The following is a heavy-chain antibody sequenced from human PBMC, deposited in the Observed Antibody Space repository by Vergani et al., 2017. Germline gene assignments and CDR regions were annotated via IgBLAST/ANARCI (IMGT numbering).Heavy chain of an antibody. J-gene: IGHJ6*02. CDR3: AIPQTGTTCCMEV. D-gene: IGHD4-17*01. CDR2: VDPEDGET. CDR1: GYTLTDHY. V-gene: IGHV1-69-2*01. Sequence: VSMVPSGAEVKKTGATMKISCTVSGYTLTDHYMHWVKQAPGKGLEWMGLVDPEDGETIYAEKFKGRVTIAADTSTDTAHLELCSLRSEDPAVYYGAIPQTGTTCCMEVWVQGTTVSVSS.